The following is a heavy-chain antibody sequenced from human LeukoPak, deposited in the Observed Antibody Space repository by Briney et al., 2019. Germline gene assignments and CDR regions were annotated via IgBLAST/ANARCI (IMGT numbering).Heavy chain of an antibody. CDR3: ARGLVGAWPFDY. D-gene: IGHD1-26*01. CDR1: GGTFSSYA. V-gene: IGHV1-69*04. Sequence: ASVKVSCKASGGTFSSYAISWVRQAPGQGLEWMGRIIPIFGIANYAQKFQGRVTITADKSTSTAYMELSSLRSEDTAVYYCARGLVGAWPFDYWGQGTLVTVSS. CDR2: IIPIFGIA. J-gene: IGHJ4*02.